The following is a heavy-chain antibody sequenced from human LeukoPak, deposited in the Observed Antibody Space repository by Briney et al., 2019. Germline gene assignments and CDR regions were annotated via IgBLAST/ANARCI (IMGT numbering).Heavy chain of an antibody. CDR1: ASTFTAYC. CDR2: INPSSGGT. Sequence: ASVKVSCKAAASTFTAYCVTGVQQAPVQGVECIGLINPSSGGTNLAQQFQGRVTMTRDTSISTAYMDLSNLRSDDTAVYYCERDPRPRGTYEGYYVDSWGQGTLVTVSS. V-gene: IGHV1-2*06. CDR3: ERDPRPRGTYEGYYVDS. D-gene: IGHD5-12*01. J-gene: IGHJ4*02.